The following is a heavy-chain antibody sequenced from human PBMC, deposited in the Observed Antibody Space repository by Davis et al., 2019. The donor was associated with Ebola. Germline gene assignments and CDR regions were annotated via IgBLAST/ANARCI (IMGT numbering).Heavy chain of an antibody. V-gene: IGHV4-59*01. J-gene: IGHJ5*02. D-gene: IGHD6-13*01. Sequence: SETLSLTCAVHGASFSGYYWSWIRQPPGKGLEWIGYIYYSGSTNYNPSLKSRVTISVDTSKNQFSLKLSSVTAADTAVYYCARRGTSSWYAGWFDPWGQGTLVTVSS. CDR2: IYYSGST. CDR1: GASFSGYY. CDR3: ARRGTSSWYAGWFDP.